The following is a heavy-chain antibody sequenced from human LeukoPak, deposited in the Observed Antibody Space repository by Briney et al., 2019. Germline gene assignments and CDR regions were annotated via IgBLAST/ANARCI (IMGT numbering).Heavy chain of an antibody. J-gene: IGHJ4*02. CDR1: GFTFSSYA. CDR2: ISGSGGST. V-gene: IGHV3-23*01. CDR3: AKGAPYYDILTGYGGTLGD. D-gene: IGHD3-9*01. Sequence: GGSLRLSCAASGFTFSSYAMSWVRQAQGKGREWVSAISGSGGSTYYADSVKGRFTISRDNSKNTLYLQMNSLRAEDTAVYYCAKGAPYYDILTGYGGTLGDWGQGTLVTVSS.